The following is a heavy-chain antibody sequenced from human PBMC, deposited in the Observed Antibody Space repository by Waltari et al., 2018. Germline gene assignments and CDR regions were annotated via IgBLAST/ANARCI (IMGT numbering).Heavy chain of an antibody. Sequence: EVQLVESGGGLEQPGRSLRLSCAASGFTFERYAMQWVRQAPGKGLEGVSGISWNSRSIDYADSVRGRFTMSRDNAKNSLYLHMNSLRAEDTALYYCAKDAFGSIDYWGQGTLVTVSS. V-gene: IGHV3-9*01. CDR3: AKDAFGSIDY. CDR1: GFTFERYA. D-gene: IGHD3-10*01. J-gene: IGHJ4*02. CDR2: ISWNSRSI.